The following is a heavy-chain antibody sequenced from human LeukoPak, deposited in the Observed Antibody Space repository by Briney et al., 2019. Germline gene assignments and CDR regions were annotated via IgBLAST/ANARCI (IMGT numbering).Heavy chain of an antibody. Sequence: SETLSLTCTVSGGSISSSSYYWGWIRQPPGKGLEWIVSIYYSGSTYYNPSLKSRVTISVDTSKNQFSLKLSSVTAADTAVYYCVRLPGATRYNWFDPWGQGTLVTVSS. V-gene: IGHV4-39*01. D-gene: IGHD1-26*01. CDR2: IYYSGST. CDR3: VRLPGATRYNWFDP. J-gene: IGHJ5*02. CDR1: GGSISSSSYY.